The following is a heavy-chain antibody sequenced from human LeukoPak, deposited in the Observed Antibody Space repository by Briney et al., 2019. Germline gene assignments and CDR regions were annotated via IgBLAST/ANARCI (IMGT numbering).Heavy chain of an antibody. Sequence: ASVNVSCKASGYTFTSYDINWVRQATGQGLEWMGWMNPNSGNTGYAQKFQGRVTMTRNTSISTAYMELSSLRSEDTAVYYCARASSNLNWFDPWGQGTLVTVSS. J-gene: IGHJ5*02. CDR3: ARASSNLNWFDP. V-gene: IGHV1-8*01. D-gene: IGHD2-2*01. CDR2: MNPNSGNT. CDR1: GYTFTSYD.